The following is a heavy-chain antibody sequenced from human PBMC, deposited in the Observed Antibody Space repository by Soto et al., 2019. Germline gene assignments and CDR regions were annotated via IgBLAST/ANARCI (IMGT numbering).Heavy chain of an antibody. CDR1: GASVKTGGYY. CDR2: TYYLRTT. V-gene: IGHV4-39*01. CDR3: ARHGHWAPLDD. Sequence: SETLSLTCTVSGASVKTGGYYWTWIRQFPGKGLEWMGYTYYLRTTYYNSSLRSRVTISVDTSKNQFSLRLSSVTAADTAVYYCARHGHWAPLDDWGQGTLVTVSS. J-gene: IGHJ4*02. D-gene: IGHD3-16*01.